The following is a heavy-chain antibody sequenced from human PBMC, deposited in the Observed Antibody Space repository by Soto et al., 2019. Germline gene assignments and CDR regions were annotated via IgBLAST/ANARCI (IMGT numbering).Heavy chain of an antibody. CDR3: AGWGGHDYNY. CDR2: IRPDGSET. CDR1: GFTFTDFY. J-gene: IGHJ4*02. D-gene: IGHD4-4*01. Sequence: EVQLGQSGGGLVQPGGSLRLACVGSGFTFTDFYMNWVRQAPGKGLEWVANIRPDGSETNYVESVKGRFTTSRENAKNSLFLQMNSLRADDTTVYYCAGWGGHDYNYWGQGILVTVSS. V-gene: IGHV3-7*01.